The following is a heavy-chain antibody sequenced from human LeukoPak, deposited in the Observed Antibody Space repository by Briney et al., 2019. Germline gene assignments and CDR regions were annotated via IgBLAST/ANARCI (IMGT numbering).Heavy chain of an antibody. V-gene: IGHV3-64*01. Sequence: PGGSLTLSCAASGFTFSRYSMHWVRQAPGKGLEYVSAISNNGGSTYYAKSVKGRFTISRDNSKNTLYLQMGSLRAEDIAVYYCARTSIAAREADYWGQGTLVTVSS. CDR2: ISNNGGST. J-gene: IGHJ4*02. D-gene: IGHD6-6*01. CDR1: GFTFSRYS. CDR3: ARTSIAAREADY.